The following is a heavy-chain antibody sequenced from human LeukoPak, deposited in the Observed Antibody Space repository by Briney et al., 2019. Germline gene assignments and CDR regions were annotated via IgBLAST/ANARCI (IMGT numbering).Heavy chain of an antibody. CDR1: GGSFSGYY. D-gene: IGHD3-10*01. Sequence: SETLSLTCAVYGGSFSGYYWSWIRQPPGKGLEWIGEINHSGSTNYNPSLKSRVTISVDTSKNQFSLKLSSVTAADTAVYYCARDGFYYYGSGSYYDNWFDPWGQGTLVTVSS. V-gene: IGHV4-34*01. CDR2: INHSGST. J-gene: IGHJ5*02. CDR3: ARDGFYYYGSGSYYDNWFDP.